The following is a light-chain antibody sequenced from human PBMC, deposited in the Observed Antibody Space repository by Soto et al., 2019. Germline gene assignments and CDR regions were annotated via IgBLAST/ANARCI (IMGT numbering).Light chain of an antibody. V-gene: IGKV1-5*03. J-gene: IGKJ2*01. Sequence: DIQMTQSPSTLSASVGDRVTITCRASQSISSWLAWYQQKPGKAPKPLIYKASSLESGVPSRFSGSGSGTEFTLTISSLQPDDFATYSCQQYNSYPYTFGQGTKLEIK. CDR3: QQYNSYPYT. CDR1: QSISSW. CDR2: KAS.